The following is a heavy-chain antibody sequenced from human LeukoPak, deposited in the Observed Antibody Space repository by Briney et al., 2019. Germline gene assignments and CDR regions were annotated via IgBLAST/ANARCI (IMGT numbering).Heavy chain of an antibody. V-gene: IGHV4-39*01. CDR1: GGSISSSSYY. Sequence: PSETLSLTCTVSGGSISSSSYYWGWIRQPPGKGLEWIGSIYYSGSTYYNPSLKSRVTISVDTSKNQFSLKLSSVTAADTAVYYCARYASSGWPLGAFDIWGQGTMVTVSS. D-gene: IGHD6-19*01. CDR2: IYYSGST. CDR3: ARYASSGWPLGAFDI. J-gene: IGHJ3*02.